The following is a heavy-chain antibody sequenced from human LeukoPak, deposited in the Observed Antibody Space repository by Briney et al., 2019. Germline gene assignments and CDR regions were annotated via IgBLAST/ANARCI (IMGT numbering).Heavy chain of an antibody. Sequence: AGGSLGLSCAVSGLTVSSNYMSWVRQAPGKGLEWVSILYSGGSTYYADSVKGRFTISRDNSKNTMYLQMNSLRAEDTAVYYCARTYDLSGPSAFDIWGHGTVVTVSS. J-gene: IGHJ3*02. D-gene: IGHD3-22*01. CDR1: GLTVSSNY. V-gene: IGHV3-66*01. CDR2: LYSGGST. CDR3: ARTYDLSGPSAFDI.